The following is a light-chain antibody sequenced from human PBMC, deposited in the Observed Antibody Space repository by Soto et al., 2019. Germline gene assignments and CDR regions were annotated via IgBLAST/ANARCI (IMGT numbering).Light chain of an antibody. V-gene: IGKV3-11*01. Sequence: EIVMTQSPATLSVSPGERATLSCMASQSVSSNLAWYQQKPGQAPRLLIYDASNRATGIPGRFSGSGSGTDFTLTISSLEPEDFAVYYCQQRSNRPPTFGPGTKVDIK. J-gene: IGKJ3*01. CDR2: DAS. CDR1: QSVSSN. CDR3: QQRSNRPPT.